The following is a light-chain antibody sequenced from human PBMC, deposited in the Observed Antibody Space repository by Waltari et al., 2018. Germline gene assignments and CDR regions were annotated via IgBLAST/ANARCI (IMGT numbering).Light chain of an antibody. CDR3: QQLNSYPVT. CDR2: AAS. V-gene: IGKV1-9*01. Sequence: IQLTQSPSSLSASVGDRVTITCRASQGISSYLAWYQQNPGKPPKLLIYAASTLQSGAPSXFSGSGSGTXXTLTISSXQPEXXXTXXCQQLNSYPVTFGPGTKVDIK. CDR1: QGISSY. J-gene: IGKJ3*01.